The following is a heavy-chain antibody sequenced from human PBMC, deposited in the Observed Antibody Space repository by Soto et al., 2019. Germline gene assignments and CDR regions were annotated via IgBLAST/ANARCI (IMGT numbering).Heavy chain of an antibody. D-gene: IGHD5-12*01. V-gene: IGHV5-10-1*01. Sequence: GESLKISCTGSGYSFTSYWISWVRQLPGKGLEWMGRIDPSDSYTNYSPSFQGHVTISADKSISTAYLQWSSLKASDTAMYYCARHRRGYSGNLPDWGQGTLVTVSS. J-gene: IGHJ4*02. CDR1: GYSFTSYW. CDR3: ARHRRGYSGNLPD. CDR2: IDPSDSYT.